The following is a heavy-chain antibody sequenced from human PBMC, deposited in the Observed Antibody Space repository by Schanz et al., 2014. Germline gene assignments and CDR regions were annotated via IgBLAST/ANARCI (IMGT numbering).Heavy chain of an antibody. Sequence: VQLVESGGGVVQPGRSLRLSCATSGLNFDYYAMSWVRQAPGKGLEWVSAISGSGGSTYYADSVKGRFIISRDNSENTLYLQMNSLRAEDTAVYYCARLDSSSWYPRYWGQGTLVTVSS. D-gene: IGHD6-13*01. CDR2: ISGSGGST. CDR1: GLNFDYYA. V-gene: IGHV3-23*04. J-gene: IGHJ4*02. CDR3: ARLDSSSWYPRY.